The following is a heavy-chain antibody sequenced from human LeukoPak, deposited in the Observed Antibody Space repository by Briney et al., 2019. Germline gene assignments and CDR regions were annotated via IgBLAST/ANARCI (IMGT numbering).Heavy chain of an antibody. J-gene: IGHJ4*02. CDR2: IKQDGSEE. Sequence: GGSLRLSCAASGFSISTYWMTCVRQAPGKGLEWVANIKQDGSEEYYVDSVKGRFTVSRDNAKNSLYLQMNSLRAEDTAVYYCASWVGRDYWGQGTLVTVSS. CDR3: ASWVGRDY. V-gene: IGHV3-7*01. D-gene: IGHD2-15*01. CDR1: GFSISTYW.